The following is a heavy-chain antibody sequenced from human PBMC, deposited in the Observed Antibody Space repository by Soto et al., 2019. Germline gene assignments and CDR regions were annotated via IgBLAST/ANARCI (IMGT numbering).Heavy chain of an antibody. V-gene: IGHV4-61*01. Sequence: SETLSLTCTVSGGSVSSGSYYWSWIRQPPGKGLEWIGYIYYSGSTNYNPSLKSRVTISVDTSKNQFSLKLSSVTAADTAVYYCARADRSYYTDYWGRGTLVTVSS. J-gene: IGHJ4*02. D-gene: IGHD1-26*01. CDR3: ARADRSYYTDY. CDR1: GGSVSSGSYY. CDR2: IYYSGST.